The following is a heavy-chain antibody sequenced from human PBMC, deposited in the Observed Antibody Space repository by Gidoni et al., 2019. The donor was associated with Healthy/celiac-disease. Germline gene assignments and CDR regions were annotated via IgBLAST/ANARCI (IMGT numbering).Heavy chain of an antibody. V-gene: IGHV3-15*01. D-gene: IGHD1-7*01. J-gene: IGHJ4*02. CDR1: GFPFSNAW. CDR3: TTTRGGELELHLNY. Sequence: EVQLVESGGGLVKPGGSLRLSCAASGFPFSNAWMSWVRQAPGKGLEWVGRIKSKTDGGTTDYAAPVKGRFTISRDDSKNTLYLQMNSLKTEDTAVYYCTTTRGGELELHLNYWGQGTLVTVSS. CDR2: IKSKTDGGTT.